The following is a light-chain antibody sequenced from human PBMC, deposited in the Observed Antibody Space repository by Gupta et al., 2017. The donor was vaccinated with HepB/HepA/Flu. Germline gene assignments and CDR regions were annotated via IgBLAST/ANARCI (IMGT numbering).Light chain of an antibody. CDR1: TSNIGSDS. J-gene: IGLJ2*01. CDR3: GTWDSSLSVEV. V-gene: IGLV1-51*01. CDR2: DNN. Sequence: QSVLTQPPSVSAAPGQKVTISRSGSTSNIGSDSVCWYQQFPGTAPKLLIYDNNQRPSGIPDRFSASKSGTSATLGITGLQTGDEADYFCGTWDSSLSVEVFGGGTKLTVL.